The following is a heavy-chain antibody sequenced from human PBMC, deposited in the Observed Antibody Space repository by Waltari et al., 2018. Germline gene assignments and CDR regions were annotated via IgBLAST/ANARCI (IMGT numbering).Heavy chain of an antibody. Sequence: EVQMVESGGGLVQPGGSLRLSRAASGFTFSIYWMTWVRQAPGKGLEWVANIKQDGSEKYYVDSVKGRFTISRDNAKKLLYLQMNSLRAEDTAVYYCARDWGSGYSYWGQGTLVTVSS. CDR1: GFTFSIYW. CDR2: IKQDGSEK. CDR3: ARDWGSGYSY. D-gene: IGHD3-22*01. J-gene: IGHJ4*02. V-gene: IGHV3-7*01.